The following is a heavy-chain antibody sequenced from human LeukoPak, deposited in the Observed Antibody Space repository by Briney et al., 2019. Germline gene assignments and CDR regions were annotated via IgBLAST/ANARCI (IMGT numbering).Heavy chain of an antibody. Sequence: ASVKVSCKASGYTFTSYYMHWVRQAPGQGLEWMGWINPNSGRTNYAQKFQGRVTITGDTSIRTAYMELTRLTSDDTAVYYCARGEEWIVVVPAAMRAFDIWGQGTMVTVSS. CDR3: ARGEEWIVVVPAAMRAFDI. V-gene: IGHV1-2*02. J-gene: IGHJ3*02. CDR2: INPNSGRT. CDR1: GYTFTSYY. D-gene: IGHD2-2*01.